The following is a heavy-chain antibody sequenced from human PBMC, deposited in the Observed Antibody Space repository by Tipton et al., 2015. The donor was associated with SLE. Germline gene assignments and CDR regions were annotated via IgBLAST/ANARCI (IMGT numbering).Heavy chain of an antibody. Sequence: TLSLTCTVSGGSISSSSYYWGWIRQPPGKGLEWIGSCYNSGNNQYNPSPKSRVTMSVDASKNQFSLKLSSVTAADTAVYYCARRKVRITMVRGVIIEDAFDIWGQGTMVTVSS. V-gene: IGHV4-39*01. CDR2: CYNSGNN. CDR1: GGSISSSSYY. J-gene: IGHJ3*02. CDR3: ARRKVRITMVRGVIIEDAFDI. D-gene: IGHD3-10*01.